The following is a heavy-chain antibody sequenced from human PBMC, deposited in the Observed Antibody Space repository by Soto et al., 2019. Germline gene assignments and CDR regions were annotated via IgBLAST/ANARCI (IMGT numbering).Heavy chain of an antibody. J-gene: IGHJ4*02. D-gene: IGHD2-15*01. CDR2: IYYTGST. Sequence: SETLSLTCAVSGGSISSGGYSWSWIRQPPGKGLEWIGHIYYTGSTYYNPSLKSRVTISVDTSKNQFFLNLTSVTAADTAVYYCARGPIPVVRRYFDSWGQGIPVTVSS. V-gene: IGHV4-30-4*07. CDR1: GGSISSGGYS. CDR3: ARGPIPVVRRYFDS.